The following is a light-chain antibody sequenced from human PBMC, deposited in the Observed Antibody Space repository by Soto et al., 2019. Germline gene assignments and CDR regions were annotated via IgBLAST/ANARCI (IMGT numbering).Light chain of an antibody. CDR1: SSDVGGYNC. J-gene: IGLJ1*01. CDR2: DVA. CDR3: CSHSPSYTFV. Sequence: QSALTQPRSVSGSPGQSVTISCTGTSSDVGGYNCVSWYQQHPGKAPQLIIYDVAHRPSVVPDRSSGSESGHTASLRPSGSQAEDEADYYCCSHSPSYTFVFGTGAKVTVL. V-gene: IGLV2-11*01.